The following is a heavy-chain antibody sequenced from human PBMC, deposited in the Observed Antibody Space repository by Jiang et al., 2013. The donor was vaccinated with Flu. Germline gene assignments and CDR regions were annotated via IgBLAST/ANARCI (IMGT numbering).Heavy chain of an antibody. V-gene: IGHV1-46*03. Sequence: GAEVKKPGASVKVSCKASGYTFTSYYMHWVRQAPGQGLEWMGIINPSGGSTSYAQKFQGRVTMTRDTSTSTVYMELSSLRSEDTAVYYCARGEMVYDVYIYYGMDVWGQGTTVTVSS. CDR1: GYTFTSYY. D-gene: IGHD2-8*01. J-gene: IGHJ6*02. CDR2: INPSGGST. CDR3: ARGEMVYDVYIYYGMDV.